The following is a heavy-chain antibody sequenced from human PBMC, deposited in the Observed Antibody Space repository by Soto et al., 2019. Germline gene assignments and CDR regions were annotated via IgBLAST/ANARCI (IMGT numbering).Heavy chain of an antibody. CDR3: ASEYCSGGSCYYYGMDV. CDR1: GFTFSSYG. V-gene: IGHV3-33*01. J-gene: IGHJ6*02. CDR2: IWYDGSNK. Sequence: QVQLVESGGGVVQPGRSLRLSCAASGFTFSSYGMHWVRQAPGKGLEWVAVIWYDGSNKYYADSVKGRFTISRDNSKNXXYLQMNGLRAEDTAVYYCASEYCSGGSCYYYGMDVWGQGTTVTVSS. D-gene: IGHD2-15*01.